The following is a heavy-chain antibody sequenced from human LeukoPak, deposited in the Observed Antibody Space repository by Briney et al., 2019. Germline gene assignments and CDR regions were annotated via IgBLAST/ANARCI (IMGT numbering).Heavy chain of an antibody. D-gene: IGHD3-22*01. CDR2: ISAYNGNT. Sequence: ASVKVSCKASGYTFTSYGISWVRQAPGQGLEWMGWISAYNGNTHYAQKLQGRVTMTTDTSTSTVHMELRSLRSDDTAVYYCARGSYYDSSGYYYGSLDYWGQGTPVTVSS. CDR1: GYTFTSYG. V-gene: IGHV1-18*01. J-gene: IGHJ4*02. CDR3: ARGSYYDSSGYYYGSLDY.